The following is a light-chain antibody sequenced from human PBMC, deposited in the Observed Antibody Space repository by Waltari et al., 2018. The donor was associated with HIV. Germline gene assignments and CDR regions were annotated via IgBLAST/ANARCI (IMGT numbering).Light chain of an antibody. CDR1: SSDVGGYNY. V-gene: IGLV2-14*01. CDR2: EVS. J-gene: IGLJ2*01. Sequence: QSALTQPASVSGSPGQSITISCTGTSSDVGGYNYVPWYQQHPGKAPKLMIYEVSNRPSGVSNRFSGSKSGNTASLTISGLQAEDEADYYCSSYTSSSTSRVFGGGTKLTVL. CDR3: SSYTSSSTSRV.